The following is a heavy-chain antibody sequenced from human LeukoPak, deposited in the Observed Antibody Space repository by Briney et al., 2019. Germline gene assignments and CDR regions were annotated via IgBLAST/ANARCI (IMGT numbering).Heavy chain of an antibody. CDR2: IYYSGST. CDR1: GGSISSSSYY. V-gene: IGHV4-39*01. D-gene: IGHD3-16*01. Sequence: PSETLSLTCTVSGGSISSSSYYWGWIRQPPGKGLEWIRSIYYSGSTYYNPSLKTRVTISVDTSKIQFSVKLRSVTAADTAVYYCARQGAFNYWGQGTLVTVSS. CDR3: ARQGAFNY. J-gene: IGHJ4*02.